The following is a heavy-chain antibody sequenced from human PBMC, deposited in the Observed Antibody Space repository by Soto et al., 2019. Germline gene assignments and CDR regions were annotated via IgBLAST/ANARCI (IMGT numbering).Heavy chain of an antibody. CDR2: IYYSGST. CDR1: GGSISSSSYY. Sequence: QLQLQESGPGLVKPSETLSLTCTVSGGSISSSSYYWGWIRQPPGKGLEWIGSIYYSGSTYYNPSLKRRVTISVDTSKNQFSLKLSSVTAADTAVYYCARHLYCTNGVCPRAHYYYMDVWGKGTTVTVSS. J-gene: IGHJ6*03. D-gene: IGHD2-8*01. V-gene: IGHV4-39*01. CDR3: ARHLYCTNGVCPRAHYYYMDV.